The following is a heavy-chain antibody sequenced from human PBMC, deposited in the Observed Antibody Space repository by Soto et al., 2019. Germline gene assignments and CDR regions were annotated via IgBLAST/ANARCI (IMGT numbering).Heavy chain of an antibody. CDR2: FYYSGST. CDR3: ARRWGPTFDF. V-gene: IGHV4-59*01. Sequence: SETLSLTCTVSGGSISSYYWSWFRQPPGKGLEWIGYFYYSGSTNYNPSLKSRVTISVDTSKNQFSLKLSSVTAADTAVYYCARRWGPTFDFWGQGTLVTVSS. J-gene: IGHJ4*02. D-gene: IGHD1-26*01. CDR1: GGSISSYY.